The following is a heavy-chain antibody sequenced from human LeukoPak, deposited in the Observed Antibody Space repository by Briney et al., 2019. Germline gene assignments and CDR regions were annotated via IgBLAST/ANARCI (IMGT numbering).Heavy chain of an antibody. Sequence: HPGGSLRLSCAASGFTFSSYAMHWVRQAPGKGLEYVSAISSNGGSTYYANSVKGRFTISRDNSKNTLYLQMGSPRAEDMAVYYCARDGRGTWGQGTLVTVSS. D-gene: IGHD1-26*01. CDR2: ISSNGGST. CDR1: GFTFSSYA. CDR3: ARDGRGT. J-gene: IGHJ5*02. V-gene: IGHV3-64*01.